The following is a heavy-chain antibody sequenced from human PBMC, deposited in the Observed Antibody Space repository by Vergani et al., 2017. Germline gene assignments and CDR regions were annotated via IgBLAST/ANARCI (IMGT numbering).Heavy chain of an antibody. CDR1: GFTFSSYG. D-gene: IGHD5-24*01. V-gene: IGHV3-30*18. CDR3: AKVGGERWLQFWYYYGMDV. CDR2: ISYDGSNK. J-gene: IGHJ6*02. Sequence: VQLVESGGGVVQPGRSLRLSCAASGFTFSSYGMHWVRQAPGKGLEWVAVISYDGSNKYYADSVKGRFTISRDNSKNTLYLQMNSLRAEDTAVYYCAKVGGERWLQFWYYYGMDVWGQGTTVTVSS.